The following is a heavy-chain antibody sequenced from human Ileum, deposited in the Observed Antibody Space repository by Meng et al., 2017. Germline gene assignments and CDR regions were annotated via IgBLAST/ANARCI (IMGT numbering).Heavy chain of an antibody. V-gene: IGHV6-1*01. CDR2: TFYRAKWIS. Sequence: VNLQHPCPRLVKTSQTLSLTCAISGDSVSSKDATWNWIRQSPSRGLEWLGRTFYRAKWISDYAVSLESRITINPDTSKNHFTLQLNSVSPEDTAIYYCARLVGNSWLPDWGQGTLVTVSS. D-gene: IGHD3-9*01. CDR3: ARLVGNSWLPD. J-gene: IGHJ4*02. CDR1: GDSVSSKDAT.